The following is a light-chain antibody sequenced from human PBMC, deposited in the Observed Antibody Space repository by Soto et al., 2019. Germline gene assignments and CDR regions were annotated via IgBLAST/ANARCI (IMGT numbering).Light chain of an antibody. CDR3: LQYDSSPKT. V-gene: IGKV1-17*01. Sequence: DIQMTQSPSSLSASVGDRVTMTCRVSQGIRSELGWYQQKPGKAPKRLIYAASSLQSGVPSRFSGSGSGTEFTLTISSLQPEDFATYYCLQYDSSPKTFGQGTKVDIK. CDR2: AAS. J-gene: IGKJ1*01. CDR1: QGIRSE.